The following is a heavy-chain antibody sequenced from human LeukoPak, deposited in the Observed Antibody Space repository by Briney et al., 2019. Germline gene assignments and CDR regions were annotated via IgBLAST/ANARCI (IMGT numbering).Heavy chain of an antibody. D-gene: IGHD6-6*01. J-gene: IGHJ4*02. Sequence: PGGSLRLSCAASGFTFSSYSMNWVRQAPGKGLEWVSSISSSSIYIYYADSVKGRFTISRDNAKNSLYLQMNSLRAEDTAVYYCARDTFVLSGFDYWGQGTLVTVSS. CDR2: ISSSSIYI. CDR3: ARDTFVLSGFDY. CDR1: GFTFSSYS. V-gene: IGHV3-21*01.